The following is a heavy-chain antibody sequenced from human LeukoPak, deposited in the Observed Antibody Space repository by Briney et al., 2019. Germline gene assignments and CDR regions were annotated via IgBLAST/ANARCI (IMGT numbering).Heavy chain of an antibody. CDR2: IKQDGSEK. CDR3: ARSLEMATVLLGY. CDR1: GFTFRNYY. J-gene: IGHJ4*02. Sequence: PGGSLRLSCAASGFTFRNYYMSWVRQAPGKGLGWVANIKQDGSEKNYVDSVKGRFTISRDNANNLLYLQMNSLRVEDTAVYYCARSLEMATVLLGYWGQGTLVTVSS. V-gene: IGHV3-7*01. D-gene: IGHD5-24*01.